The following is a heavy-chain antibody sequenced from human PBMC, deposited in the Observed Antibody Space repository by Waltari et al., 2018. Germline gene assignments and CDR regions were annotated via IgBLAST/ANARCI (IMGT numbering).Heavy chain of an antibody. CDR3: AKRRSYSSSWPDAFDI. CDR2: ISGSGGST. V-gene: IGHV3-23*04. Sequence: EVQLVESGGGLVQPGGSLRLSCAASGLTFSSYAMSWVRQAPGKGLEWVSAISGSGGSTYYADSVKGRFTISRDNSKNTLYLQMNSLRAEDTAVYYCAKRRSYSSSWPDAFDIWGQGTMVTVSS. D-gene: IGHD6-13*01. J-gene: IGHJ3*02. CDR1: GLTFSSYA.